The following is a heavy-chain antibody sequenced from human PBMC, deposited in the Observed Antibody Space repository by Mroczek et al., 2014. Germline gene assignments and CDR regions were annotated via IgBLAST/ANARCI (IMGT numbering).Heavy chain of an antibody. Sequence: QVQLQESGSGLVKPSTDPVPHLRCLCGSISSGGYSWSWIRQPPGRAWSGWVHLSYGSTYYNPSLKSRVTISVDRSKNQFSLKLSSVTAADTAVYYCARGKHLPAVYTRKTYYFDYWGQGTLVTVSS. J-gene: IGHJ4*02. D-gene: IGHD3-16*01. V-gene: IGHV4-30-2*01. CDR3: ARGKHLPAVYTRKTYYFDY. CDR1: GSISSGGYS. CDR2: LSYGST.